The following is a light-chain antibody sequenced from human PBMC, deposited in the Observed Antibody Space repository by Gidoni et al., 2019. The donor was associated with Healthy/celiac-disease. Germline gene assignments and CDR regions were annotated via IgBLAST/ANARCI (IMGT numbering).Light chain of an antibody. CDR1: NIGSKS. CDR3: QVWDSSSDVV. Sequence: YVLTPPPSVSVAPGKTARITCGGNNIGSKSVHWYQQKPGQAPVLVIYYDSDRPSGIPERFSGSNSGNTATLTISRVEAGDEADYYCQVWDSSSDVVFGGGTKLTVL. CDR2: YDS. V-gene: IGLV3-21*04. J-gene: IGLJ2*01.